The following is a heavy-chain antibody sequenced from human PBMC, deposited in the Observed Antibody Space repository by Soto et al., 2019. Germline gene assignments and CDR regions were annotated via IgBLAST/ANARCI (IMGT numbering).Heavy chain of an antibody. CDR2: IFHSGST. CDR1: GGSIKSGDYY. V-gene: IGHV4-30-4*01. D-gene: IGHD3-10*01. CDR3: ARDRYYGSGTYYNFYSGMDV. Sequence: PSETLSLTCTVSGGSIKSGDYYWTWVRQPPGKGLEWIGNIFHSGSTYYTPSLQSRVTISLDMSKNHFSLKLSSVTPADTAVYYCARDRYYGSGTYYNFYSGMDVWGQGTTVTVSS. J-gene: IGHJ6*02.